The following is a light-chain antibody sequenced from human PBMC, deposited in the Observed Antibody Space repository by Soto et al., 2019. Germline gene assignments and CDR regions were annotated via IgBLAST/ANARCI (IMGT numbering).Light chain of an antibody. CDR1: QSVSSSY. J-gene: IGKJ5*01. CDR2: GAS. V-gene: IGKV3-20*01. CDR3: QQYGSSPR. Sequence: DIVLTQSTGTLSLPPGERATLSCRASQSVSSSYLAWYQHKPDQAPRLLIYGASNRATGIPDRFSGSGSGKDTTLTINRLEPEDFALYFCQQYGSSPRFGQGTRLEIK.